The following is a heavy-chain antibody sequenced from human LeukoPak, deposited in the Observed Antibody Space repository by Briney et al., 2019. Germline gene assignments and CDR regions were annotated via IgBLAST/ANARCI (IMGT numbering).Heavy chain of an antibody. J-gene: IGHJ4*02. CDR2: IYPGDSDT. CDR3: ARLIYCGGDCYLGFDY. D-gene: IGHD2-21*02. Sequence: GESLKISCKVSGYSLTNNWIGWVRQVPGKGLEWMGIIYPGDSDTRYSPSFQGQVTISADKSISTAYLQWSGLKASDTAMYYCARLIYCGGDCYLGFDYWGQGTLVTVSS. CDR1: GYSLTNNW. V-gene: IGHV5-51*01.